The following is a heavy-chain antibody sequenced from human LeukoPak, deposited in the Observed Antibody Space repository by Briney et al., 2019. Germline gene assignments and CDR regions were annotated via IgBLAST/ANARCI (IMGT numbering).Heavy chain of an antibody. D-gene: IGHD4-23*01. J-gene: IGHJ3*02. Sequence: GGSLRLSCAASGFTFSSYSMNWVRQAPGKGLEWVSYISSSSSTIYYADSAKGRFTISRDNAKNSLYLQMNSLRAEDTAVYYCARDSYGGIDAFDIWGQGTMVTVSS. V-gene: IGHV3-48*01. CDR1: GFTFSSYS. CDR3: ARDSYGGIDAFDI. CDR2: ISSSSSTI.